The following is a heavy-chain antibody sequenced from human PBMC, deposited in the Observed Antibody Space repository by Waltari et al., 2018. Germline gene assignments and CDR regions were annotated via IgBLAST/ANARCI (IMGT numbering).Heavy chain of an antibody. V-gene: IGHV3-9*01. D-gene: IGHD3-16*02. J-gene: IGHJ4*02. CDR1: GFTFDDYA. Sequence: EVQLVESGGGLVQPGRSLRLSCAASGFTFDDYAMHWVRQAPGQGLEWVSGIRWNSGSIGDADSVKGRFTISRDNAKNSLYLQMNSLRAEDTALYYCAKGGHYVWGSYRYSPFDYWGQGTLVTVSS. CDR2: IRWNSGSI. CDR3: AKGGHYVWGSYRYSPFDY.